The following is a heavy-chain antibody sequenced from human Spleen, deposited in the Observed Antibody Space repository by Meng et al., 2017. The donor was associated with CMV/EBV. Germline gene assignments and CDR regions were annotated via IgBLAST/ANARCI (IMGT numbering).Heavy chain of an antibody. CDR2: INSDGSST. Sequence: GESLKISCAASGFTFSSYWMHWVRQAPGKGLVWVSRINSDGSSTSYADSVKGRFTISGDNAKNTLYLQMNSLRAEDTAVYYCAKYGSSWDNDYWGQGTLVTVSS. CDR1: GFTFSSYW. D-gene: IGHD6-13*01. J-gene: IGHJ4*02. CDR3: AKYGSSWDNDY. V-gene: IGHV3-74*01.